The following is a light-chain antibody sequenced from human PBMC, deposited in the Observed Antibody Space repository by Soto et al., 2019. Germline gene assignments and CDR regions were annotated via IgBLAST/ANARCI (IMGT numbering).Light chain of an antibody. CDR3: CSYAGTYPVV. CDR1: SSDVGDYNY. J-gene: IGLJ2*01. V-gene: IGLV2-11*01. Sequence: QSALTQPRSVSGSPGQSVTISCTGTSSDVGDYNYVSWYQQHPGKAPKFIIYEVSKRPSGVPDRFSGSKSGNTASLTISGLQGEDGADYYCCSYAGTYPVVFGGGTKVTAL. CDR2: EVS.